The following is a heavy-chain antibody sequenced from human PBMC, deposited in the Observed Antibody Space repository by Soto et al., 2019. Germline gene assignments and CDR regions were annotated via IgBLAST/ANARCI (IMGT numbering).Heavy chain of an antibody. D-gene: IGHD5-12*01. J-gene: IGHJ4*02. CDR2: ISYDGSNK. Sequence: QVQLVESGGGVVQPGRSLRLSCAASGFTFSSYAMHWVRQAPGKGLEWVAVISYDGSNKYYADSVKGRFTISRDNSMNTLYLQMNSLRAEDTAVYYCARVAVEMATIHVFDYWGQGTLVTVSS. CDR1: GFTFSSYA. V-gene: IGHV3-30-3*01. CDR3: ARVAVEMATIHVFDY.